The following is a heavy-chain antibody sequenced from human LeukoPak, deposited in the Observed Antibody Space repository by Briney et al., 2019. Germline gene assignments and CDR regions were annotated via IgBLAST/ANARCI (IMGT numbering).Heavy chain of an antibody. V-gene: IGHV3-21*01. Sequence: GGSLRLSCAASGFTFSSYSMNWVRQAPGKGLEWVSSISSSSSYIYYADSVKGRFTISRDNAKNSLYLQMNSLRAEDTAVYYCASDLHELGILYYFDYWGQGTLVTVSS. CDR1: GFTFSSYS. CDR2: ISSSSSYI. CDR3: ASDLHELGILYYFDY. J-gene: IGHJ4*02. D-gene: IGHD7-27*01.